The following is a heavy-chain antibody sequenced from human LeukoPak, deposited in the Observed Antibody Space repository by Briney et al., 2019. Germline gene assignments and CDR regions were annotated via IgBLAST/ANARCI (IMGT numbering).Heavy chain of an antibody. Sequence: SQTLSLTCTVSGVSISSGSYYWAWIRQHPGKGLEWIGYIYYSGSTYYNPSLKSRVTVSEDTSKNQFSLKLTSVTAADTAVYYCARRAPSAGYFDLWGRGTLVSVSS. J-gene: IGHJ2*01. CDR3: ARRAPSAGYFDL. CDR2: IYYSGST. CDR1: GVSISSGSYY. V-gene: IGHV4-31*03.